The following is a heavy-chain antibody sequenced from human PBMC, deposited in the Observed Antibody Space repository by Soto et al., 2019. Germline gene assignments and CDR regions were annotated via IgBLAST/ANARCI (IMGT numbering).Heavy chain of an antibody. V-gene: IGHV3-23*01. Sequence: EVQLLESGGALAQPGGSLRLSCAASGSTFSAFCMNWVRQAPGKGLEWVSAISRSGDTTYYADSVKGRFTISRDNSKNTLYLEMNSQTGDDAAVHYCVQGGFWGHYSMAVWGQGTMVIVSS. CDR1: GSTFSAFC. CDR2: ISRSGDTT. D-gene: IGHD3-16*01. J-gene: IGHJ6*02. CDR3: VQGGFWGHYSMAV.